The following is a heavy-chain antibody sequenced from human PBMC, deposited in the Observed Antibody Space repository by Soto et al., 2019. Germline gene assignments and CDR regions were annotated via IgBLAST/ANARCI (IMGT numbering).Heavy chain of an antibody. V-gene: IGHV4-39*01. Sequence: SETLALSCTVPDDSISSRSYYWGGIRQPPGKGLEWIGSIYYSGSTYNNPSLRSRVSISIDTSKDQFSLKMKSVTAADTALYFCERQRTSVVTQAYFDVWGPGSLVTVLL. D-gene: IGHD2-21*02. J-gene: IGHJ4*02. CDR3: ERQRTSVVTQAYFDV. CDR1: DDSISSRSYY. CDR2: IYYSGST.